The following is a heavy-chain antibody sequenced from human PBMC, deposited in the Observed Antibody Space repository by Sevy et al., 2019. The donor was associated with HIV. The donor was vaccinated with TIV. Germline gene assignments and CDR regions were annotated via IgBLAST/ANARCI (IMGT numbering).Heavy chain of an antibody. V-gene: IGHV1-69*13. CDR2: IIPIFGTT. Sequence: ASVKVSCKASGGTFSSSAITWVRQAPGQGLEWMGGIIPIFGTTNYAQTFQGRVTITADESTSTAYMELSSLRSEDMAVYYCARPSDTSALFKWAFDIWGPGTMVTVSS. CDR1: GGTFSSSA. CDR3: ARPSDTSALFKWAFDI. J-gene: IGHJ3*02. D-gene: IGHD3-22*01.